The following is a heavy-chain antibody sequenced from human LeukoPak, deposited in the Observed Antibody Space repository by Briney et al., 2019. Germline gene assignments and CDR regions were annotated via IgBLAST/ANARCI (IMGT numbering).Heavy chain of an antibody. CDR3: ASTLQNAWELPRDPFDI. Sequence: PSETLSLTCTVSGGSISSSGYYWGWIRQPPGKGLEWIASIYYSGSTYYNPSLKSRVTISVDTSKNQLSLKLSSVTAADTAVYYCASTLQNAWELPRDPFDIWGQGTMVTVSS. CDR2: IYYSGST. J-gene: IGHJ3*02. CDR1: GGSISSSGYY. V-gene: IGHV4-39*01. D-gene: IGHD1-26*01.